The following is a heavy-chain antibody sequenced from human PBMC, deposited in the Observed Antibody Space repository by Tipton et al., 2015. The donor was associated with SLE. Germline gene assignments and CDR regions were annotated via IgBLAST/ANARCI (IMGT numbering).Heavy chain of an antibody. J-gene: IGHJ4*02. CDR1: GGSISSYY. CDR2: INHSGST. Sequence: TLSLTCTVSGGSISSYYWSWIHQPPGKGLEWIGEINHSGSTNYNPSLKSRVTISVDTSKNQFSLKLSSVTAADTAVYYCARASTSCGYFDYWGQGTLVTVSS. CDR3: ARASTSCGYFDY. V-gene: IGHV4-34*01. D-gene: IGHD2-21*01.